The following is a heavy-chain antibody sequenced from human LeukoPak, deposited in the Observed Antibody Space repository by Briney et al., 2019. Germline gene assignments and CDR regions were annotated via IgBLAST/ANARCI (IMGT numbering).Heavy chain of an antibody. CDR3: ASFFAPGWKTTSGSGWLDY. J-gene: IGHJ4*02. D-gene: IGHD6-19*01. CDR1: GGTFSSYA. Sequence: GASVKVSCKASGGTFSSYAISWVRQAPGQGLEWMGRIIPILGIANYAQKFQGRVTITADKSTSTAYMELSSLRSEDTAVYYCASFFAPGWKTTSGSGWLDYWGQGTLVTVSS. V-gene: IGHV1-69*04. CDR2: IIPILGIA.